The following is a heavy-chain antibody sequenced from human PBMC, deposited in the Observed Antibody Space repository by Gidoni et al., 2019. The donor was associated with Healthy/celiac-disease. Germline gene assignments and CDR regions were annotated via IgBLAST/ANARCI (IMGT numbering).Heavy chain of an antibody. CDR2: IYYSGST. CDR3: ARAVVVDPGFDI. V-gene: IGHV4-39*01. D-gene: IGHD2-15*01. Sequence: QLQLQESGPGLVKPSETLSLTCTVSGGSISSSSYYWGWIRQPPGKGLEWIGSIYYSGSTYYNPSLKSRVTISVDTSKNQFSLKLSSVTAADTAVYYCARAVVVDPGFDIWGQGTMVTVSS. J-gene: IGHJ3*02. CDR1: GGSISSSSYY.